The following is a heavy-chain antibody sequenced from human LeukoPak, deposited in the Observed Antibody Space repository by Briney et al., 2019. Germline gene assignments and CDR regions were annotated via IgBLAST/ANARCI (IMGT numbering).Heavy chain of an antibody. CDR2: VTSGGST. CDR1: GFTFTNYA. V-gene: IGHV3-23*01. D-gene: IGHD3-22*01. Sequence: GGSLRLSCAASGFTFTNYATSWVRQAPGEGLEWVSSVTSGGSTYYADSVKGRFTISRDNSKNTLDLQMNSLRAGDTAVYYCAKRHDSSGPTGYFDYWGQGILVTVSS. J-gene: IGHJ4*02. CDR3: AKRHDSSGPTGYFDY.